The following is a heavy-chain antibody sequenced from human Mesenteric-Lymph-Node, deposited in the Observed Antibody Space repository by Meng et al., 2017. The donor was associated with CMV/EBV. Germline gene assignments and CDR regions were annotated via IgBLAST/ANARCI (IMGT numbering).Heavy chain of an antibody. CDR2: ISYDGSNK. D-gene: IGHD1-26*01. CDR1: GFTFSSYG. CDR3: AKDLSGSCFDY. Sequence: LSCAASGFTFSSYGMHWVRQAPGKGLEWVAVISYDGSNKYYADSVKGRFTISRDNSKNTLYLQMNSLGAEDTAVYYCAKDLSGSCFDYWGQGTLVTVSS. V-gene: IGHV3-30*18. J-gene: IGHJ4*02.